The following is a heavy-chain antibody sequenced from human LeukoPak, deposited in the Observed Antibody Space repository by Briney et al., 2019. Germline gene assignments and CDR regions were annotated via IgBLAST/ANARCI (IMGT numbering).Heavy chain of an antibody. J-gene: IGHJ4*02. CDR1: GFTFSSYW. CDR3: ARDRCYYDSSGYCD. CDR2: IKQDGSEK. D-gene: IGHD3-22*01. Sequence: GASLRLSCAASGFTFSSYWMSSVRQDPGKGLEWVANIKQDGSEKYYVDSVKGRCTISRDNAKNSLYLQMNSLRAEDTAVYYCARDRCYYDSSGYCDWGQGTLVTVSS. V-gene: IGHV3-7*01.